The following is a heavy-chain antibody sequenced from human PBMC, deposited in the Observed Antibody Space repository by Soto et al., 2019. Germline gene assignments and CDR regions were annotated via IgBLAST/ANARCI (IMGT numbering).Heavy chain of an antibody. CDR1: GFTFNNFA. D-gene: IGHD6-13*01. CDR2: ITGSGGDT. J-gene: IGHJ6*03. CDR3: ARARRSYSSSWYASPSYMDV. Sequence: GGSLRLSCAASGFTFNNFAMGLVRQAPGRGLEWVSAITGSGGDTYYADSVKGRFTISRDNSKNTLYVQMNSLSAGDTAVYYCARARRSYSSSWYASPSYMDVWGKGTTVTVSS. V-gene: IGHV3-23*01.